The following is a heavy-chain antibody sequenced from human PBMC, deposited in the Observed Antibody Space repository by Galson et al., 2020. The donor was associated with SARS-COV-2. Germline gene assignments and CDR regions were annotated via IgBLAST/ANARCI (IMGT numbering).Heavy chain of an antibody. Sequence: ASETLSLTCTVSGGSISSSNNFWGWIRQTPGKGLEWIGSIFYSGSTYYNPFLKTRVTISLDTSKNLFSLNLSSVTAADTAVYFCAREIPRVGYFQAWGQGTLVTVST. CDR2: IFYSGST. D-gene: IGHD6-13*01. V-gene: IGHV4-39*07. CDR1: GGSISSSNNF. J-gene: IGHJ1*01. CDR3: AREIPRVGYFQA.